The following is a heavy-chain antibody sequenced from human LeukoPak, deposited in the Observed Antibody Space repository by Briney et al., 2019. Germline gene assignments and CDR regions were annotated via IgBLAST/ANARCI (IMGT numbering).Heavy chain of an antibody. D-gene: IGHD3-3*01. J-gene: IGHJ2*01. V-gene: IGHV3-23*01. CDR1: GFTFSSYA. CDR2: ISGGSNNI. CDR3: AKDQGTAIFGMIIPDWYFDL. Sequence: GGSLRLSCAASGFTFSSYAMNWVRQAPGKGLEWVSSISGGSNNINYAGSVKGRFTTSRDNSQNTLYLQMNSLRADDTAVYYCAKDQGTAIFGMIIPDWYFDLWGRGTLVNVSS.